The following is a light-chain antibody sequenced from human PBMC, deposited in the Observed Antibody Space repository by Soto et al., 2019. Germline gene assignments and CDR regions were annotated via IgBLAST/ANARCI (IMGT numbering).Light chain of an antibody. CDR2: KAS. CDR3: QQYNSFPST. V-gene: IGKV1-5*03. J-gene: IGKJ1*01. CDR1: QSILTW. Sequence: DIQMTQSPSTLSASLGDRVTISCRASQSILTWLAWYQQKPGKAPKLLIYKASTLETGVPSRFSGNGFGTQFTLTISSLQPDDFATYYCQQYNSFPSTFGLGTKVDIK.